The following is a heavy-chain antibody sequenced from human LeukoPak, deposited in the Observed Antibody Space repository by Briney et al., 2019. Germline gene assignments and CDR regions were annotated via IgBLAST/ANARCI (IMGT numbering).Heavy chain of an antibody. Sequence: GGSLRLSCVASGFTFSSYAMHWVRQAPGKGLEWVSAISYDERNKYYADSVKGRFTISRYNFKDTLYLDMSNLRAEDTAVYYCARGGLTGPRPFYYYGMDVWGQGTMVTVSS. CDR2: ISYDERNK. V-gene: IGHV3-30*03. CDR3: ARGGLTGPRPFYYYGMDV. J-gene: IGHJ6*02. D-gene: IGHD3-9*01. CDR1: GFTFSSYA.